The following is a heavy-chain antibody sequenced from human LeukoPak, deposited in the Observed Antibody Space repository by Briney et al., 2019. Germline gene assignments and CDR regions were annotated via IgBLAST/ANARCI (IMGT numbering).Heavy chain of an antibody. D-gene: IGHD6-19*01. CDR3: AKEGGEQWPLLDYYYGMDV. V-gene: IGHV3-7*01. Sequence: GGSLRLFCAASGFTFSSYWMSWVRQAPGKGLEWVANIKQDGSEKYYVDSVKGRFTISRDNSKNTLYLQMNSLRAEDTAVYYCAKEGGEQWPLLDYYYGMDVWGQGTTVTVSS. CDR2: IKQDGSEK. J-gene: IGHJ6*02. CDR1: GFTFSSYW.